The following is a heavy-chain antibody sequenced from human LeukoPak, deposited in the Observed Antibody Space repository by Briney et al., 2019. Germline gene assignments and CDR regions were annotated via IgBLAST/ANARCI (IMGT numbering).Heavy chain of an antibody. D-gene: IGHD6-13*01. V-gene: IGHV4-38-2*02. J-gene: IGHJ4*02. CDR2: LYHSGNS. CDR1: GYSISSNYY. CDR3: ARERIAAAELNGVFDY. Sequence: SETLSLTCSVGGYSISSNYYWGWIRQPPGKGLEWIGSLYHSGNSYYNPSLKSRVTISVDTSKNQFSLKLSSVTAADTAVYYCARERIAAAELNGVFDYWGQGTLVTVSS.